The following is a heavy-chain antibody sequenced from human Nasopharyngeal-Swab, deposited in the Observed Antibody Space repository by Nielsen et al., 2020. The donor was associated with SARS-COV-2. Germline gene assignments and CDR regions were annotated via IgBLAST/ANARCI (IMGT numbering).Heavy chain of an antibody. CDR3: ARTDSTLAYCGGDCSLDY. V-gene: IGHV5-51*01. Sequence: GESLKISCKGSGYSFSSYWIGWVRQMPGKGLEWMGIIYPGDSDTRYGPSFQGQVTISVDKSISTAYLLWSSLKASDTAMYYCARTDSTLAYCGGDCSLDYWGQGTLVTVSS. CDR2: IYPGDSDT. J-gene: IGHJ4*02. D-gene: IGHD2-21*02. CDR1: GYSFSSYW.